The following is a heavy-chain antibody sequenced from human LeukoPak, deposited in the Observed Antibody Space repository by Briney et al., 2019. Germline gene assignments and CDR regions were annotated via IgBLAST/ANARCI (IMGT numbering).Heavy chain of an antibody. D-gene: IGHD2-15*01. J-gene: IGHJ3*02. CDR2: IYSGGST. Sequence: PGGSLRLSCAASGFTVSSNYMSWVRQAPGKGLEWVSVIYSGGSTYYADSVKGRFTISRDNSKNTLYLQMNSLRAEDTAVYYCARDNGYCSGGSCYAFDIWGQGTMVTVSS. CDR3: ARDNGYCSGGSCYAFDI. V-gene: IGHV3-53*01. CDR1: GFTVSSNY.